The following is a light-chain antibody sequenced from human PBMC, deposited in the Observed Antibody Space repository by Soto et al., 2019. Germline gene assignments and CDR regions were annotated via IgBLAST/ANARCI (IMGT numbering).Light chain of an antibody. CDR3: QHYNGYPRT. CDR2: KAS. J-gene: IGKJ1*01. Sequence: DIQMTQSPSTLSASVGDRVTITWRASQSISSWLAWYQQKPGKVPKVLIYKASSLESGVPSRFSGSGSGTEFTLTISSLQPDDSATYYCQHYNGYPRTFGQGTKVEVK. CDR1: QSISSW. V-gene: IGKV1-5*03.